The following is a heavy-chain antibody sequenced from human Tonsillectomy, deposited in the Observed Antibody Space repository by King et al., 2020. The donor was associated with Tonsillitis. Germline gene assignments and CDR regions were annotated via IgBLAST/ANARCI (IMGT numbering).Heavy chain of an antibody. J-gene: IGHJ3*02. CDR2: INPNNGGT. CDR1: GYTFTGYY. Sequence: QLVQSGAEVKKPGASVKVSCKASGYTFTGYYMHWVRQAPGQGLEWMGWINPNNGGTNYAQKFQGRVTMTRDTSISTAYMELSRLRSDDTAVYYCASGLRDYDSSAKGAFDIWGQGKMVTVSS. D-gene: IGHD3-22*01. CDR3: ASGLRDYDSSAKGAFDI. V-gene: IGHV1-2*02.